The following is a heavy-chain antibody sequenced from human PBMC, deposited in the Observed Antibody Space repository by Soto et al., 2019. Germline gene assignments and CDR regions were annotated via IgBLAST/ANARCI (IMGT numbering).Heavy chain of an antibody. D-gene: IGHD3-16*01. CDR3: AKDMPEGGVTPLGEYYYYGMDV. V-gene: IGHV3-30*18. CDR1: GFTFSSYG. CDR2: ISYDGSNK. J-gene: IGHJ6*02. Sequence: GGSLRLSCAASGFTFSSYGMHWVRQAPGKGLEWVAVISYDGSNKYYADSVKGRFTISRDNSKNTLYLQMNSLRAGDTAVYYCAKDMPEGGVTPLGEYYYYGMDVWGQGTTVTVSS.